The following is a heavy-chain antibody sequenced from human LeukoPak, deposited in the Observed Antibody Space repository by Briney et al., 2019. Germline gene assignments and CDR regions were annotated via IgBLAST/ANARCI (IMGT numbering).Heavy chain of an antibody. V-gene: IGHV1-2*02. CDR3: ARAAISSRGASDY. J-gene: IGHJ4*02. CDR1: RDTITGYY. CDR2: INPNSGGT. D-gene: IGHD2-21*02. Sequence: ASVKVSCKYSRDTITGYYMHWGRQPPGQGREGMGWINPNSGGTNYTQKFQGRVTITRDTSISTAYMELSRLRTDDTAVYYCARAAISSRGASDYWGQGTLVTVSS.